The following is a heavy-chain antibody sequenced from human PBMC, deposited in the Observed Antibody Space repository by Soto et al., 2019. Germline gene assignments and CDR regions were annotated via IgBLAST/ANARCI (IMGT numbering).Heavy chain of an antibody. D-gene: IGHD6-13*01. J-gene: IGHJ4*02. CDR2: IFNSGGT. CDR3: ARELRQQLAFDS. V-gene: IGHV4-61*01. Sequence: PSETLSLTRTVSVGSVSSGRDYWSWIRQPPGKGLEWIGYIFNSGGTDYNPTLKSRVTISLDRSNNRFSLTLSSVTAADTAVYFCARELRQQLAFDSWGQGALVTVSS. CDR1: VGSVSSGRDY.